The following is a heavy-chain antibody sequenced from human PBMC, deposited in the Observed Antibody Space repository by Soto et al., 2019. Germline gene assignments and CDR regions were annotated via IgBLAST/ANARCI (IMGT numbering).Heavy chain of an antibody. CDR3: ARRGYYDTRGPRDGLEAFFYGP. V-gene: IGHV4-39*01. CDR2: IYHSGGT. J-gene: IGHJ5*02. CDR1: GGSISSSNYY. D-gene: IGHD3-22*01. Sequence: QVQLQESGPGLVKPSETLSLTCTVSGGSISSSNYYWGWLRQPPGKGLECIGNIYHSGGTYYNRSLKGRVSISVDTSKNQFSLKLTSVTAADTAVYYCARRGYYDTRGPRDGLEAFFYGPWGQGALVTVSS.